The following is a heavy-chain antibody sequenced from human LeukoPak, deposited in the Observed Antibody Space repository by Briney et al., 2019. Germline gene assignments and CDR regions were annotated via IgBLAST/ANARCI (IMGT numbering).Heavy chain of an antibody. J-gene: IGHJ6*03. CDR1: GHADNTYG. D-gene: IGHD2-15*01. V-gene: IGHV1-18*01. CDR2: IFSYNGQT. CDR3: ANVAKGRYFFYYMDV. Sequence: ASVKVSCKASGHADNTYGFSWVRLAPGQGLEWIGWIFSYNGQTKYANKFQGRVTMTTDTSKTIAYMELRSLRSDDTAVYFCANVAKGRYFFYYMDVWSKGTTVTVS.